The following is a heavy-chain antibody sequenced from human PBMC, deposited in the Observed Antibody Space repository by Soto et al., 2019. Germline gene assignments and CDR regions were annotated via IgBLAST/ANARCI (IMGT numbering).Heavy chain of an antibody. V-gene: IGHV5-10-1*01. CDR1: GYSFTIYW. D-gene: IGHD3-22*01. J-gene: IGHJ3*02. Sequence: GESLKISWKGSGYSFTIYWISWVRQMPGKGLEWMGRIDPSDSYSNYSPSFQGHVTISADKSISTAYLHWSSLKASDTAMYYCARHRYYDSSGYDAFDIWGQGTMVT. CDR2: IDPSDSYS. CDR3: ARHRYYDSSGYDAFDI.